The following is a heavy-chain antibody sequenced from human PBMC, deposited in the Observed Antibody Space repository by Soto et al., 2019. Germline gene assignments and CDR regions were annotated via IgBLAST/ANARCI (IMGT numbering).Heavy chain of an antibody. CDR2: ISYDGSNK. V-gene: IGHV3-30*18. J-gene: IGHJ4*02. Sequence: GGSLRLSCAASGFTFSSYGMHWVRQAPGKGLEWVAVISYDGSNKYYADSVKGRFTISRDNSKNTLYLQMNSLRAEDTAVYYCAKAPDYWGQGTLVTVSS. CDR3: AKAPDY. CDR1: GFTFSSYG.